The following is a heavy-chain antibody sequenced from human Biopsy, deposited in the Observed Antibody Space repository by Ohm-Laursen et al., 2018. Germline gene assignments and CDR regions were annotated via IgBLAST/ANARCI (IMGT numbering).Heavy chain of an antibody. J-gene: IGHJ3*02. CDR2: INPDSGGT. Sequence: ASVKVSCKASAYTLTDYYLHWVRQAPGQDLEWMGWINPDSGGTNYAQKFQGRVTMTRDTSISTVQMELSSLRSDDTAVYYCARVGFSSTWPPDRHDAFDIWGQGTMVTVSS. V-gene: IGHV1-2*02. CDR1: AYTLTDYY. CDR3: ARVGFSSTWPPDRHDAFDI. D-gene: IGHD6-13*01.